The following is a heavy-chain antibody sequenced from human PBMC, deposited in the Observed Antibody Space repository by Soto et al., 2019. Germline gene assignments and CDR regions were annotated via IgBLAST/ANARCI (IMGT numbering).Heavy chain of an antibody. J-gene: IGHJ6*02. V-gene: IGHV1-69*13. Sequence: ASVKVSCKASGGTFSSYAISWVRQAPGQGLEWMGGIIPIFGTANYAQKFQGRVTITADESTSTAYMELSSLRSEDTAVYYCARDYYDILTGYFSNYYYYGMDVWGQGTTVTVSS. CDR1: GGTFSSYA. CDR2: IIPIFGTA. D-gene: IGHD3-9*01. CDR3: ARDYYDILTGYFSNYYYYGMDV.